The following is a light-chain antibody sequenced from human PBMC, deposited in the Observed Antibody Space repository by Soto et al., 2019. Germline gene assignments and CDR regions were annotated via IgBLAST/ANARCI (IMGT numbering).Light chain of an antibody. Sequence: QSALTQPASMSGSPGQSITISCTGTSSDVGGYNSVSWYQQHPGKAPKVMIYKVSNRPSGVSDRFSGSKSGNTASLTISGLQAEDEADYYCSSFTRSVTYVFGTGTKLTVL. V-gene: IGLV2-14*01. CDR2: KVS. CDR3: SSFTRSVTYV. CDR1: SSDVGGYNS. J-gene: IGLJ1*01.